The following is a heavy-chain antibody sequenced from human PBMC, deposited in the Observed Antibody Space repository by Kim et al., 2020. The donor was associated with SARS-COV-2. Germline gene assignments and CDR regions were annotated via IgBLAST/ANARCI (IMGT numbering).Heavy chain of an antibody. CDR1: GFTFSDHY. CDR3: ATPTDILTGYGMDV. V-gene: IGHV3-72*01. D-gene: IGHD3-9*01. CDR2: TRNKANSYTT. Sequence: GGSLRLSCAASGFTFSDHYMDWVRQAPGKGLEWVGRTRNKANSYTTEYAASVKGRFTISRDDSKNSLYLQMNSLKTEDTAVYYCATPTDILTGYGMDVWGQGTTVTVSS. J-gene: IGHJ6*02.